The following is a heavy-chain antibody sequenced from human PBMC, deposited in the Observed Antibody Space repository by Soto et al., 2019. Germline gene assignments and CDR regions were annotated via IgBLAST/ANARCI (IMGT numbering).Heavy chain of an antibody. CDR3: THKGDGSREFKF. CDR2: IYWDDEK. CDR1: GFSLCNSGVG. J-gene: IGHJ4*02. Sequence: QITLKASGPTLVKPTQTLTLTCTFSGFSLCNSGVGVGWIRQPPGKALEWLALIYWDDEKRYRPSLKIRLTNTKDTSRNQVVLTVTNMDPVDTATYYCTHKGDGSREFKFWGQGTLVTVSS. D-gene: IGHD1-26*01. V-gene: IGHV2-5*02.